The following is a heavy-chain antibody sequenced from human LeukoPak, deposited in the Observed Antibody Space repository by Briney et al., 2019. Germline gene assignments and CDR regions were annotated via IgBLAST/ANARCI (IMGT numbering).Heavy chain of an antibody. D-gene: IGHD4-23*01. Sequence: GGSLRLSCAASGFTFSSYSMNWVRQAPGRGLEWVSPISGGGGTTHYADSVKGRFTISRDNSKNTLSLQMNSLRDEDTALYYCARDRGKDYFGDWGQGTQVTVSS. V-gene: IGHV3-23*01. CDR3: ARDRGKDYFGD. J-gene: IGHJ4*02. CDR1: GFTFSSYS. CDR2: ISGGGGTT.